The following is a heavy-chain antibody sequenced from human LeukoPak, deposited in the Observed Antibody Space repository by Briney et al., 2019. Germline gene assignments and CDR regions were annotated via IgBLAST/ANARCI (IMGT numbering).Heavy chain of an antibody. CDR3: ARDNDPYCSSTSCSYYFDY. CDR1: GFILSIYR. V-gene: IGHV3-48*04. D-gene: IGHD2-2*01. Sequence: GGSLRLSCAASGFILSIYRMNWVRQAPGKGLEWVSYISSSGNSREYADSVKGRFTISRDNARDSLHLQMNSLRVEDTAVYYCARDNDPYCSSTSCSYYFDYWGQGTLVTVSS. CDR2: ISSSGNSR. J-gene: IGHJ4*02.